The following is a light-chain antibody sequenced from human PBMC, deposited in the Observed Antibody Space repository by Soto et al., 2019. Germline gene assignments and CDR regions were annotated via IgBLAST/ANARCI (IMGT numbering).Light chain of an antibody. V-gene: IGKV3-20*01. J-gene: IGKJ2*01. CDR1: QSVSSGY. CDR3: QQYGSSPRT. CDR2: DAS. Sequence: EIVLTQSPGTLSLSPGERATLSCRASQSVSSGYLAWYQQKPGQAPRLLIYDASSRATGIPDRFSGSGSGTDFALTISRLEPEDFGVYYCQQYGSSPRTFGRGTKLEIK.